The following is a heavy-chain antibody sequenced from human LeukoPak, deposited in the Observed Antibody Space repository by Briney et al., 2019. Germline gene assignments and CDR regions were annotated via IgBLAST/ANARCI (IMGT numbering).Heavy chain of an antibody. J-gene: IGHJ6*02. CDR2: IYYSGST. CDR1: GGSISSSSYY. V-gene: IGHV4-39*01. Sequence: SETLSLTCTVSGGSISSSSYYWGWIRQPPGKGLEWIGSIYYSGSTYYNPSLKSRVTISVDTSKNQFSLKLSSVTAADTAEYYCARVSRYYYYGMDVWGQGTTVTVSS. CDR3: ARVSRYYYYGMDV.